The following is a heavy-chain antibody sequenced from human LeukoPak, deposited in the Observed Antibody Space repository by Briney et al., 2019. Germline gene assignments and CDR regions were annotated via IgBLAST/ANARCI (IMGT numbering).Heavy chain of an antibody. CDR2: TSYDGSNK. Sequence: GGSLRLSCAASGFTFSSYGMHWVRQAPGKGLEWVAVTSYDGSNKYYADSVKGRFTISRDNSKNTLYLQMNSLRAEDTAVYYCAKVLSGLRYFDWLSDAFDIWGQGTMVTVSS. J-gene: IGHJ3*02. V-gene: IGHV3-30*18. CDR1: GFTFSSYG. D-gene: IGHD3-9*01. CDR3: AKVLSGLRYFDWLSDAFDI.